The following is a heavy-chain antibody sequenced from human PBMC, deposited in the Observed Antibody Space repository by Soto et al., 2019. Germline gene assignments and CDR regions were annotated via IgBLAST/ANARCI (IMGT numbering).Heavy chain of an antibody. CDR3: AKDGAPRYCTRSSCHPAGAY. Sequence: QVQLVESGGGVVQPGRSLRLSCAGSGFTFSNYGLHWVRQAPGKGPEWGAAISYDGSNEYYADSVKGRFTISRDKSKNMLYLQMDSLRPEDTAVYYCAKDGAPRYCTRSSCHPAGAYWGQGTLVTVSS. CDR1: GFTFSNYG. J-gene: IGHJ4*02. V-gene: IGHV3-30*18. CDR2: ISYDGSNE. D-gene: IGHD2-15*01.